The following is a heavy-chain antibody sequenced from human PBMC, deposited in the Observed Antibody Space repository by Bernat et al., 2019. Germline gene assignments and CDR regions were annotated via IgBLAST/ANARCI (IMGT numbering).Heavy chain of an antibody. CDR1: GGSISGYY. V-gene: IGHV4-59*13. CDR3: ARGERLGCDY. D-gene: IGHD6-19*01. Sequence: QVQLQESGPALIKPSETLSLTCSVSGGSISGYYWSWIRQSPGRGLEGLGYIFYTGTTNNNPSLKSRATMSVDTSKNQFSLKLTSVAAADTAVYYCARGERLGCDYWGQGILVTVSS. J-gene: IGHJ4*02. CDR2: IFYTGTT.